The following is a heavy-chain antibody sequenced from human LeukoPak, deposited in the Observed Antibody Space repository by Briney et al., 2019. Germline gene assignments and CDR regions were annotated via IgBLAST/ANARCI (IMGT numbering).Heavy chain of an antibody. CDR2: IKHDGSEK. CDR3: VRDINGGLRNYCYYAMGV. Sequence: GGSLRLSCAGSGFTLSRYWVSWVRHAPGKGLEWVANIKHDGSEKYYVDSVKGRFTISRDNAQNTLFLQMSSLRAEDTPVYYCVRDINGGLRNYCYYAMGVWGQGTTVTVSS. CDR1: GFTLSRYW. J-gene: IGHJ6*01. D-gene: IGHD2-8*01. V-gene: IGHV3-7*05.